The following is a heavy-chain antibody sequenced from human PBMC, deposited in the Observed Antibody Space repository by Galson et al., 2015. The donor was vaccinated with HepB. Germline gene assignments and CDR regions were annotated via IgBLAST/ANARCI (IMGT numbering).Heavy chain of an antibody. V-gene: IGHV3-66*02. D-gene: IGHD4-17*01. J-gene: IGHJ6*02. CDR3: ARDQGDDYVNYYYYHGMDV. CDR2: IYTGDNT. CDR1: GFTVSSNY. Sequence: SLRLSCAASGFTVSSNYMSWVRQAPGKGLEWVSVIYTGDNTYYADSAKGRLTISRDNSKNTLYLQMNSLRAEDTAVYYCARDQGDDYVNYYYYHGMDVWGQGTTVTVSS.